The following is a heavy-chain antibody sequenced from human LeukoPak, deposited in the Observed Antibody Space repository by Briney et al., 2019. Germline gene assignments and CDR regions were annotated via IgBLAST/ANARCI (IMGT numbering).Heavy chain of an antibody. J-gene: IGHJ5*02. V-gene: IGHV3-11*01. CDR2: ISSSGSTI. CDR3: ARVGTSLVVPAAIPLGWFDP. D-gene: IGHD2-2*02. Sequence: PGGSLRLSCAASGFTFSDYYMSWIRQAPGKGLEWVSYISSSGSTIYYADSVKGRFTISRDNAKNSLYLQMNSLRAEDTAVYYCARVGTSLVVPAAIPLGWFDPWGQGTLVTVSS. CDR1: GFTFSDYY.